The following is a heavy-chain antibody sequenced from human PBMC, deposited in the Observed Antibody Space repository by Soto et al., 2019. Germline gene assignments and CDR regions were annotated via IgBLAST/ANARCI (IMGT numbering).Heavy chain of an antibody. J-gene: IGHJ3*02. CDR2: IIPILGIA. D-gene: IGHD1-20*01. CDR1: GGTISSYT. CDR3: ARVGITGTEVSAFDI. V-gene: IGHV1-69*02. Sequence: SVKVSCKASGGTISSYTISWVRQAPGQGLEWMGRIIPILGIANYAQKFQGRVTITADKSTSTAYMELSSLRSENTAVYYCARVGITGTEVSAFDIWGQGTMVTV.